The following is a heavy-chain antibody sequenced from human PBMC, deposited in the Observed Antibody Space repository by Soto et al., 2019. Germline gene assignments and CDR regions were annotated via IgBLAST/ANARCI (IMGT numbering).Heavy chain of an antibody. V-gene: IGHV4-39*01. D-gene: IGHD3-22*01. Sequence: PSETLSLTCTVSGGSISSSSYYWGWIRQPPGKGLEWIGTIFISGSTSYNPSLKSRVTISVDTSKNQFSLQLSSATAADTAVYYCSRPYDSAYFDYWGQGTLVTVSS. J-gene: IGHJ4*02. CDR2: IFISGST. CDR3: SRPYDSAYFDY. CDR1: GGSISSSSYY.